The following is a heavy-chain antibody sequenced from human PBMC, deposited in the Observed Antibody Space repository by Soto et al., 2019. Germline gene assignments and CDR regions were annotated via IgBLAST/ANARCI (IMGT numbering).Heavy chain of an antibody. V-gene: IGHV1-24*01. Sequence: ASVKVSCKVSGYTLTELSMHWVRQAPGKGLEWMGGFDPEDGETIYAQKFQGRVTMTEDTSTDTAYMELSSLRSEDTAVYYCAIVLAPTDYDFWSGYPLRYFDYSGQGTLVTVSS. CDR1: GYTLTELS. J-gene: IGHJ4*02. CDR2: FDPEDGET. D-gene: IGHD3-3*01. CDR3: AIVLAPTDYDFWSGYPLRYFDY.